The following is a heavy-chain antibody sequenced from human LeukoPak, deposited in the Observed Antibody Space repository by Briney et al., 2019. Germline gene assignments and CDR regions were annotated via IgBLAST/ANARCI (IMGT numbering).Heavy chain of an antibody. CDR1: NGSISSYY. D-gene: IGHD1-14*01. CDR3: VRVGGSPLGALDV. CDR2: IFYSGST. V-gene: IGHV4-59*01. J-gene: IGHJ3*01. Sequence: SETLSLTCTVSNGSISSYYWSWIRQPPGKGLEWIGYIFYSGSTNYNPSLKSRVTMSGDTPKNQFSLRLSSVTAADTAVYYCVRVGGSPLGALDVWGQGTMVTVS.